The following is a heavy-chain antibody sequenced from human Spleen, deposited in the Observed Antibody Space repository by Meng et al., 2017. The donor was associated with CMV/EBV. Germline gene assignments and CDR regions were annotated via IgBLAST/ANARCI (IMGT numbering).Heavy chain of an antibody. CDR1: GFIFSSYS. Sequence: ESLKIFCAASGFIFSSYSINWVRQAPGKGLEWVSSISGSSVYIYYADSVKGRFTISRDNAKKSVYLQMNRLRVEDTAVYYCARDPWASDSSGFDYWGQGALVTVSS. CDR3: ARDPWASDSSGFDY. V-gene: IGHV3-21*01. J-gene: IGHJ4*02. CDR2: ISGSSVYI. D-gene: IGHD3-22*01.